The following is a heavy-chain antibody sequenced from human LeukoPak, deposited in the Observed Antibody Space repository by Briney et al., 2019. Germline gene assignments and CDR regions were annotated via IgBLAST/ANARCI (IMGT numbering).Heavy chain of an antibody. CDR3: ARDSRVGTSYNLDI. CDR2: IYLIGST. CDR1: GASISNGDYF. Sequence: SETLSLTCNVSGASISNGDYFWTWLRQPPGKALEWIGYIYLIGSTYYNPSLESRVTISAGRSGDQFSLQLGSVTAADTATYYCARDSRVGTSYNLDIWGPGTRVTVSS. D-gene: IGHD1/OR15-1a*01. J-gene: IGHJ3*02. V-gene: IGHV4-30-2*01.